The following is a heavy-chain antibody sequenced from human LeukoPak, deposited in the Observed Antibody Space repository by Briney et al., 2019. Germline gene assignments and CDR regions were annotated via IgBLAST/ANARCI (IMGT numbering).Heavy chain of an antibody. J-gene: IGHJ5*02. Sequence: GGSLRLSCAASEFSVGSNYMTWVRQAPGKGLEWVSLIYSGGSTYYADSVKGRFTISRDNSKNTLYLQMNSLRAEDTAVYYCARNRYYYGSRNYGVPTWFDPWGQGTLVTVSS. D-gene: IGHD3-10*01. CDR1: EFSVGSNY. CDR2: IYSGGST. V-gene: IGHV3-66*01. CDR3: ARNRYYYGSRNYGVPTWFDP.